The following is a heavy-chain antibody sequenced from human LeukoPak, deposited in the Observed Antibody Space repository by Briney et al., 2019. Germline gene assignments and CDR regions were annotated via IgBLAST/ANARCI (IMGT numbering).Heavy chain of an antibody. V-gene: IGHV3-11*01. Sequence: GGSLRLSCAASGFTFSDCYMSWIRQAPGKGLEWVSYISSSGSTIYYADSVKGRFTISRDNAKNSLYLQMNSLRAEDTAVYYCARAVVTGPHDYWGQGTLVTVSS. CDR1: GFTFSDCY. J-gene: IGHJ4*02. CDR2: ISSSGSTI. CDR3: ARAVVTGPHDY. D-gene: IGHD4-23*01.